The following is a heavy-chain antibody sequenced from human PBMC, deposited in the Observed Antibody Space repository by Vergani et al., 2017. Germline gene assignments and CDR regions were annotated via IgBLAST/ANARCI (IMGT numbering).Heavy chain of an antibody. CDR1: GYTFTSYY. J-gene: IGHJ5*02. Sequence: QVQLVQSGAEVKKPGASVKASCQASGYTFTSYYIHWVRQAPGQGLEWMGIINPSGGSPNYAQKFQGRVTMTRDTSTSTVFMELSSLRSEDTAVYYCARGCGSTSCYRRGDDWFDPWGQGTLVTVSS. V-gene: IGHV1-46*01. CDR3: ARGCGSTSCYRRGDDWFDP. D-gene: IGHD2-2*02. CDR2: INPSGGSP.